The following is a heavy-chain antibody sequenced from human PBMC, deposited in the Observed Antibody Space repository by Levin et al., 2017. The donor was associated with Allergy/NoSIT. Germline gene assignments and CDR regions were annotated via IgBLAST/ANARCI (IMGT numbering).Heavy chain of an antibody. CDR1: GFTFNFYN. J-gene: IGHJ3*02. Sequence: GGSLRLSCAASGFTFNFYNMIWVRQAPGKGLEYVASISTNSNYRFFGDSLRGRFSISRDDAKNSLYLQMSSLRPEDTAIYYCARITPTDVFDIWGPGTMVTVSS. CDR2: ISTNSNYR. D-gene: IGHD2-15*01. CDR3: ARITPTDVFDI. V-gene: IGHV3-21*01.